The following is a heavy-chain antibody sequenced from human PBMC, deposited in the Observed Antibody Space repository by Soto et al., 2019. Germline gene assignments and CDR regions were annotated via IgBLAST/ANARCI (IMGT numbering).Heavy chain of an antibody. V-gene: IGHV1-18*01. J-gene: IGHJ3*02. CDR3: AGYSSSWYAFDI. CDR1: LSTQPSYG. Sequence: STLKASWTRSLSTQPSYGPHWGRQDPGQGLEWMGWISAYNGNKNYAQKLQGRVTMTTDTSTSTAYMELRSLRSDDTAVYYCAGYSSSWYAFDIWGQGTMVIGSS. CDR2: ISAYNGNK. D-gene: IGHD6-13*01.